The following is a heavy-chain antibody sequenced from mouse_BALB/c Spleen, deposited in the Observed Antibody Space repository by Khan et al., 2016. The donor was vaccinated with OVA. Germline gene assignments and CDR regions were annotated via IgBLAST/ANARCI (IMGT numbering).Heavy chain of an antibody. CDR1: GFTIKDSC. Sequence: VQLEQSGAELVKPGASVKLSCTASGFTIKDSCMHWVQQWPEQGLEWIGRIDRQSGNTKYDPKFQGKATITADKSSNTAYLQLRSLTSEDTAVFYCARMSEKWGQGTTLTVSS. V-gene: IGHV14-3*02. CDR2: IDRQSGNT. CDR3: ARMSEK. J-gene: IGHJ2*01.